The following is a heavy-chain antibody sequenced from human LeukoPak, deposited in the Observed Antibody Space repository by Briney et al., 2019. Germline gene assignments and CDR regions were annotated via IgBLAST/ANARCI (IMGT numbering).Heavy chain of an antibody. CDR1: GGSFTFTSHA. D-gene: IGHD3-22*01. Sequence: ASVTVSCKASGGSFTFTSHAISWVRQAPGQGLEWMGGIIPIYCSATYAQKFQGRVTITSDESTRTVYMELSSLRPEDSAVHYCAGFFYDNSGDAFDIWGQGTMVTASS. CDR2: IIPIYCSA. J-gene: IGHJ3*02. CDR3: AGFFYDNSGDAFDI. V-gene: IGHV1-69*13.